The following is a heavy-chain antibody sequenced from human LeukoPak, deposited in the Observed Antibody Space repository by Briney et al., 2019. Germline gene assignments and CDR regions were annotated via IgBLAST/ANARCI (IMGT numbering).Heavy chain of an antibody. J-gene: IGHJ5*02. Sequence: SETLSLTCTVSGGSISSYYCSWIRQPPGKGLEWIGYIYYSGSTNYNPSLKSRVTISVDTSKNQFSLKLSSVTAADTAVYYCARGEYQLLFAYYNWFDPWGQGTLVTVSS. CDR3: ARGEYQLLFAYYNWFDP. D-gene: IGHD2-2*01. CDR2: IYYSGST. CDR1: GGSISSYY. V-gene: IGHV4-59*01.